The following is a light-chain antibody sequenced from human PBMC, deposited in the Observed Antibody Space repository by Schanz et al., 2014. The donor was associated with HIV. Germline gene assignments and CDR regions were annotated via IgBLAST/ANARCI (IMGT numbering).Light chain of an antibody. V-gene: IGKV3-15*01. Sequence: EIVMTQSPATLSVSPGERATLSCRASQSVSSNYLAWYQQKPGQAPRLLIYGASTRATGIPARFSGSGSGTEFTLTISSLQSEDFAVYYCQQYNNWAPWTFGQGTKVEIK. CDR1: QSVSSN. CDR3: QQYNNWAPWT. CDR2: GAS. J-gene: IGKJ1*01.